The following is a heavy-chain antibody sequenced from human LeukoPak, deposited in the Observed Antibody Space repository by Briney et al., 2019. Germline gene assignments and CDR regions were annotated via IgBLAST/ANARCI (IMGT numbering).Heavy chain of an antibody. J-gene: IGHJ2*01. CDR1: GGSINSRSDY. CDR2: VYYSGDT. V-gene: IGHV4-39*01. Sequence: SETLSLTCTVSGGSINSRSDYWGWIRQPPGKELEWIGNVYYSGDTYYNTSLQSRVTISVDTSKSQFPLTLNSVTAADTAVYYCARCPYDLLTGFSKWFFDLWGRGALVTVSS. CDR3: ARCPYDLLTGFSKWFFDL. D-gene: IGHD3-9*01.